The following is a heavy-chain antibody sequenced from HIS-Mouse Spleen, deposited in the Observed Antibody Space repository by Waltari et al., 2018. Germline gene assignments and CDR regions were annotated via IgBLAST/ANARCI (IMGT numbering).Heavy chain of an antibody. CDR3: ARISKQQLGYYYGMDV. CDR2: IDWDDVK. CDR1: GFSLSTSGMC. V-gene: IGHV2-70*01. Sequence: QVTLRESGPALVKPTQTLTLTCTFSGFSLSTSGMCVSWIRQPPGKALEWLALIDWDDVKYYSTSLKTRLTISKDTSKNQVVLTMTNMDPVDTATYYCARISKQQLGYYYGMDVWGQGTTVTVSS. J-gene: IGHJ6*02. D-gene: IGHD6-13*01.